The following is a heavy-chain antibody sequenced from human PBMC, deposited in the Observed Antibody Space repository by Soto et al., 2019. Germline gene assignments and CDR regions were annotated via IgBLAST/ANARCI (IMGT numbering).Heavy chain of an antibody. CDR3: ARGGSRDQHYYYGLDV. Sequence: QVQLQESGSGLVMPSQTLSLTCSVSSGSISSGAYSWTWIRQPPGKGLEWIGHIYASGVTYYNLSLESRVTISSDKSRNQFSLRLTSVTAADTAVYYCARGGSRDQHYYYGLDVWGQGTTVTVSS. CDR1: SGSISSGAYS. D-gene: IGHD3-10*01. V-gene: IGHV4-30-2*01. J-gene: IGHJ6*02. CDR2: IYASGVT.